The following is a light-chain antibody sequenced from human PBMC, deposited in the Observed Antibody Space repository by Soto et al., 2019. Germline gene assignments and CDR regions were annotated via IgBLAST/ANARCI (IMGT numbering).Light chain of an antibody. CDR2: EVT. CDR3: SSHGGINNVV. V-gene: IGLV2-8*01. J-gene: IGLJ3*02. Sequence: QSVLTQPPSASGSPGQSVTISCTGTSNDIGGYNYVSWHQHHPGKAPKLMIYEVTKRPSGVPDRFSGSKSANTASLTVSGLQAEDEAVYYCSSHGGINNVVFGGGTKLTVL. CDR1: SNDIGGYNY.